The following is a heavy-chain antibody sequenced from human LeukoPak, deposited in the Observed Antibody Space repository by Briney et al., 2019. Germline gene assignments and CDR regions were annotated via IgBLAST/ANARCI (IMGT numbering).Heavy chain of an antibody. J-gene: IGHJ3*01. D-gene: IGHD3-22*01. Sequence: SGTLSLTCAVYGGSFSGYYWSWIRQPPGKGLAWIGEINHSGTTNYNPSLTSRVTISVDTSKNQFSLKLSSVTAADTAVYYCARGRDSSDYYLLDAFDLWGQGTMVTVSS. CDR2: INHSGTT. CDR1: GGSFSGYY. V-gene: IGHV4-34*01. CDR3: ARGRDSSDYYLLDAFDL.